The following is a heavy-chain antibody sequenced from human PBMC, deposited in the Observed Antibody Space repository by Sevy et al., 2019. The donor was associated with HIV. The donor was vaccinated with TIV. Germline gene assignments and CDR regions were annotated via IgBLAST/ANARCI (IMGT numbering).Heavy chain of an antibody. Sequence: GGSLRLSCAASGFTFSSYAMSWVRQAPGKGLEWVSAFSGSGGSTYYADSVKCRFTISRDNSKNTPYLQMNNLRAEDTAVYYCPKALSGSGSYWVFDYWGQGTLVTVSS. V-gene: IGHV3-23*01. CDR1: GFTFSSYA. CDR2: FSGSGGST. J-gene: IGHJ4*02. CDR3: PKALSGSGSYWVFDY. D-gene: IGHD3-10*01.